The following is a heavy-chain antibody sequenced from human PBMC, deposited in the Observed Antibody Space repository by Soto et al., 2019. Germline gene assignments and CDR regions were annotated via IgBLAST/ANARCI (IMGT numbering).Heavy chain of an antibody. CDR3: ARDTILGKTGQGGYYYYYCMDV. CDR2: IYYSGST. V-gene: IGHV4-31*03. Sequence: SETLSLTCTVSGGSISSGGYYWSWIRQHPGKGLEWMGYIYYSGSTYYNPSLKSRVTIAVDTSKNQFSLKQSAVAAADTAVYYWARDTILGKTGQGGYYYYYCMDVWGQGTTVTVSS. D-gene: IGHD3-10*02. CDR1: GGSISSGGYY. J-gene: IGHJ6*02.